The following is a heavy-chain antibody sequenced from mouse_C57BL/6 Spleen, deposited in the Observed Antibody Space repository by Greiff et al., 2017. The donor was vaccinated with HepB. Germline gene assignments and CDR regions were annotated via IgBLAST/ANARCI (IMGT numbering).Heavy chain of an antibody. D-gene: IGHD2-2*01. CDR2: IDPSDSDT. V-gene: IGHV1-52*01. CDR3: ARSGGYETLDY. Sequence: QVQLKQPGAELVRPGSSVKLSCKASGYTFTSYWMHWVKQRPIQGLEWIGNIDPSDSDTHYNQKFKDKATLTVDKSSSTAYMQLSSLTSEDSAVYYCARSGGYETLDYWGQGTTLTVSS. CDR1: GYTFTSYW. J-gene: IGHJ2*01.